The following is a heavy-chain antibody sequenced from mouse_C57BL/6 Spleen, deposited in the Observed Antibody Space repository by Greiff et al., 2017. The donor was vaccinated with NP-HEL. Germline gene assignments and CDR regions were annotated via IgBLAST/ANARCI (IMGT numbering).Heavy chain of an antibody. CDR1: GYTFTSYW. D-gene: IGHD2-4*01. CDR3: ARRGYDDDGP. J-gene: IGHJ3*01. CDR2: IYPGSGST. V-gene: IGHV1-55*01. Sequence: VQLQQSGAELVKPGASVKMSCKASGYTFTSYWITWVKQRPGQGLEWIGDIYPGSGSTNYNEKFRSKATLTVDTSSSTADMQLSSLTSEDSAVYYCARRGYDDDGPWGQGTLVTVSA.